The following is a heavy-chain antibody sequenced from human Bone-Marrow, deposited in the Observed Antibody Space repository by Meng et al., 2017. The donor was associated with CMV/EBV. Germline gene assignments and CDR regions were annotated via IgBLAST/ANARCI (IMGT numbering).Heavy chain of an antibody. CDR3: ARSSGIAVAGPRPYYFDY. CDR1: GGSISSSSYY. D-gene: IGHD6-19*01. J-gene: IGHJ4*02. CDR2: IYYSGST. V-gene: IGHV4-39*07. Sequence: GSLRLSCTVSGGSISSSSYYWGWIRQPPGKGLEWIGSIYYSGSTYYNPSLKSRVTISVDTSKNQFSLKLSSVTAADTAVYYCARSSGIAVAGPRPYYFDYWGQGTLVTSPQ.